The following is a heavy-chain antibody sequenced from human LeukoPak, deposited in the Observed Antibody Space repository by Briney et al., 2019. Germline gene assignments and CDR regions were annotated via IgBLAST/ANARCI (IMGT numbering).Heavy chain of an antibody. CDR3: AVRRTGPDY. CDR1: CGTFSSYA. D-gene: IGHD1-14*01. J-gene: IGHJ4*02. CDR2: IIPIFGTA. Sequence: SVQVTCKATCGTFSSYAISWVRQAPGQGLEWMGGIIPIFGTANYAQMLQGRVTITADLSTSIAYMEMSSMRSEDTGVYYCAVRRTGPDYWGQGTLVTVSS. V-gene: IGHV1-69*01.